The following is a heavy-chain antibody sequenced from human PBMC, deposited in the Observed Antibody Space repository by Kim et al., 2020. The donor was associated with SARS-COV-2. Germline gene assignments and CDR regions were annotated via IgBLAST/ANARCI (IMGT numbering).Heavy chain of an antibody. CDR3: ARDQGGENYYYNGMDV. CDR2: ISGSGSST. V-gene: IGHV3-11*01. Sequence: GGSLRLSCAASGFTFTDHYIFWVRQAPGEGPELISYISGSGSSTYYADSVKGRFTISRDNAENSVYLQMNNLRVGDTAMYYCARDQGGENYYYNGMDVWG. J-gene: IGHJ6*01. CDR1: GFTFTDHY. D-gene: IGHD3-10*01.